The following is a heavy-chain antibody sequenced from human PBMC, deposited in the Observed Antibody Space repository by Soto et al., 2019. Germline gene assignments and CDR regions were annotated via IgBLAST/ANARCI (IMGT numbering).Heavy chain of an antibody. V-gene: IGHV1-3*01. CDR1: GITFSTYA. CDR3: ARAISGYVT. CDR2: INAGNGDT. D-gene: IGHD5-12*01. J-gene: IGHJ5*02. Sequence: VSCKASGITFSTYAIHWVRQAPGQRLEWMGWINAGNGDTRYSQKFQGRVTLARDTSANTVYMDLSSLRSEDTALYYCARAISGYVTWGQGTLVTVSS.